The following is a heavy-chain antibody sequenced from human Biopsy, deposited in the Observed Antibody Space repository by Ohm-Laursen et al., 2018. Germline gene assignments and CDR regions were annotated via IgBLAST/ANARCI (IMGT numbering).Heavy chain of an antibody. J-gene: IGHJ4*02. CDR1: GGSFSGYY. CDR3: ARDDAVTVIRGLYY. CDR2: ISGSSNT. Sequence: SETLSLTCTVSGGSFSGYYWSWIRQPPGKGLEWIGYISGSSNTNYNPSLKSRVTLSTDTSETQFSLRLSSVTAADTAVYYCARDDAVTVIRGLYYWGQGALVTVSS. V-gene: IGHV4-59*08. D-gene: IGHD2-21*02.